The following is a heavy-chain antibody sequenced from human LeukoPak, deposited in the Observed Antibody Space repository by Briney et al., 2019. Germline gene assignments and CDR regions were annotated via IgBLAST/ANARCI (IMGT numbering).Heavy chain of an antibody. D-gene: IGHD4-17*01. J-gene: IGHJ4*02. CDR1: GFTFSSYG. V-gene: IGHV3-23*01. CDR3: AKFVTVYGEIFDN. Sequence: PGGSLRLSCAASGFTFSSYGMSWVRQAPGKGLEWVSTISASGGDTYYADSVKGHFTISRDNSENTLYLQMNSLRVEDTALYYRAKFVTVYGEIFDNWGQGTLVTASS. CDR2: ISASGGDT.